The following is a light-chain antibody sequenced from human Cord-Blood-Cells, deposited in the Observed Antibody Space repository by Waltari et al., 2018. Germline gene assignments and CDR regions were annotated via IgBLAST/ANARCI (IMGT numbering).Light chain of an antibody. CDR3: SSYAGSNRV. V-gene: IGLV2-8*01. Sequence: QSALTQPPSASGSPGPSVTISCTGTSSAVGGYNYVSWYQQHPGKAPKLMIYEVSKRPSGVPDRFSGSKSGNTASLTVSGLQAEDEADYYCSSYAGSNRVFGGGTKLTVL. J-gene: IGLJ2*01. CDR1: SSAVGGYNY. CDR2: EVS.